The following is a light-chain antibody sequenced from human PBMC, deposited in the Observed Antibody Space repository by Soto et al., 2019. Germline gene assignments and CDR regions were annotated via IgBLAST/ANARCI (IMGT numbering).Light chain of an antibody. CDR2: EAS. V-gene: IGKV1-17*01. CDR1: QDVRDD. CDR3: LQSSSYPWT. Sequence: DIQMTQSPSSLSASVGDRVTITCRASQDVRDDLGWYQQTPGKAPERLIYEASTLHRGVPSRFRGSGSGTEFTLTISSLQPEDFATYYCLQSSSYPWTVGQGTNVEIK. J-gene: IGKJ1*01.